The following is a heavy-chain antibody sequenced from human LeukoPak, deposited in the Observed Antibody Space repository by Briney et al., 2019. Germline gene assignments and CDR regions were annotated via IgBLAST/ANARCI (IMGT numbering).Heavy chain of an antibody. CDR2: IIPIFGTA. D-gene: IGHD3-3*01. CDR3: ARMRFYDFWSGYYWFDP. CDR1: GCTFSSYA. J-gene: IGHJ5*02. V-gene: IGHV1-69*01. Sequence: SVNVSCKASGCTFSSYAISWVRQAPGQGLEWMGGIIPIFGTANYAQEFQGRVTITADESTSTAYMELSSLRSEDTAVYYCARMRFYDFWSGYYWFDPWGQGTLVTVSS.